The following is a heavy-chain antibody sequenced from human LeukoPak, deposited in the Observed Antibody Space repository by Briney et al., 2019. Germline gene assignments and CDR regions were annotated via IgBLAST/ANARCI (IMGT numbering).Heavy chain of an antibody. Sequence: ASVTVSCKASGYIFTGYDINWVRQATGQGLEWMGWMNPNSGNTGYAQKFQGRVTMTRNTSISTAYMELSSLRAEDTAVYYCAREVTAMVLVGWGQGPLVTVSS. D-gene: IGHD5-18*01. J-gene: IGHJ4*02. CDR1: GYIFTGYD. CDR3: AREVTAMVLVG. CDR2: MNPNSGNT. V-gene: IGHV1-8*01.